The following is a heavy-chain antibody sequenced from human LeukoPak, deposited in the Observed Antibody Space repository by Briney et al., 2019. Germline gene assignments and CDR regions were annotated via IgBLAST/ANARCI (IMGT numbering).Heavy chain of an antibody. D-gene: IGHD5-18*01. CDR2: LSGSGTST. CDR1: GLTFNNYA. J-gene: IGHJ4*02. V-gene: IGHV3-23*01. CDR3: AKASDTAMVTVMDY. Sequence: GGSLRLSCAASGLTFNNYAMSWVRQAPGKGLEWVSALSGSGTSTYYADSVKGRFTISRDNSKNTVHLQMNSLRAEDTAVYYCAKASDTAMVTVMDYWGQGTLVTVSS.